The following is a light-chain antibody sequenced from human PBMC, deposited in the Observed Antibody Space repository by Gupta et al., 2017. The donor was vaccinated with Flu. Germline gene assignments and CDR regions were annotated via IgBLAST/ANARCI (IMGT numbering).Light chain of an antibody. CDR1: QTISSY. Sequence: DIQMTQSPSSLSASIGDRVTITCRTSQTISSYLNWYQQKPGKAPKVLIYAASVLQSGVPARFSGSGSGTDFTRTISSLQPEDFATYYCQHSGTFGPGTKMDI. CDR3: QHSGT. CDR2: AAS. J-gene: IGKJ3*01. V-gene: IGKV1-39*01.